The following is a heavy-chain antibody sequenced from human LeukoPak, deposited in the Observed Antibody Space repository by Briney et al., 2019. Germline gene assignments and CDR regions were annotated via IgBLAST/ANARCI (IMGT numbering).Heavy chain of an antibody. CDR2: IVGSGDST. V-gene: IGHV3-23*01. CDR1: GFSFSSYA. CDR3: AKSRSSSVSCYNY. J-gene: IGHJ4*02. Sequence: GGSLRLSCAASGFSFSSYAMNWVRQAAGQGLEWGSSIVGSGDSTYYAASVKGRFTISRDNSKNTLFLQMNSLSADDTAVYYCAKSRSSSVSCYNYWGQGTLVTVSS. D-gene: IGHD2-2*02.